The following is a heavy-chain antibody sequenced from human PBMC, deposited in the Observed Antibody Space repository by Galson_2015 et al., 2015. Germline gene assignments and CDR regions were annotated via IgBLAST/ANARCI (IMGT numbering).Heavy chain of an antibody. Sequence: SLRLSCAASGFTFSSYGMHWVRQAPGKGLEWVAVIWYDGSNKYYADSVKGRFTISRDNSKNTLYLQMNSLRAEDTAVYYCARDGDYYDSSGYSPFDYWGQGTLVTVSS. CDR2: IWYDGSNK. CDR1: GFTFSSYG. D-gene: IGHD3-22*01. J-gene: IGHJ4*02. CDR3: ARDGDYYDSSGYSPFDY. V-gene: IGHV3-33*01.